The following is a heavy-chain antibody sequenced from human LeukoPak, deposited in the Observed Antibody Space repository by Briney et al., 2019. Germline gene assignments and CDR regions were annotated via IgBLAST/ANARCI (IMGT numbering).Heavy chain of an antibody. CDR1: GVSISSSNSY. D-gene: IGHD3/OR15-3a*01. V-gene: IGHV4-39*01. J-gene: IGHJ4*02. CDR2: IYYSGNT. Sequence: SETLPLTCTVSGVSISSSNSYWGWIRQPPGKGLEWIGSIYYSGNTYYNASLKSQVSISIDTSKNQFSLRLTSVTAADTAVYYCARQTGSGLFILPGAQGTLVTVSS. CDR3: ARQTGSGLFILP.